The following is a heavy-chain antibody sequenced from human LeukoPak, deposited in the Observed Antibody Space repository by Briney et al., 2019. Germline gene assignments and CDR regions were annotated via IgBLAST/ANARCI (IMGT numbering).Heavy chain of an antibody. CDR2: ISYDGSNK. J-gene: IGHJ4*02. CDR3: AKDSYLVIKYYFDY. V-gene: IGHV3-30*18. Sequence: PGRSLRLSCAASGFILSSYGMHWVRQAPGKGLEWVAVISYDGSNKYYADSVKGRFTISRDNSKNTLYLQMSSLRAEDTAVYYCAKDSYLVIKYYFDYWGQGTLVTVSS. CDR1: GFILSSYG. D-gene: IGHD3-9*01.